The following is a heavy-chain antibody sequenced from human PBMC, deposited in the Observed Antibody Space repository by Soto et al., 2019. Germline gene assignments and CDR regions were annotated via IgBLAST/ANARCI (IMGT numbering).Heavy chain of an antibody. CDR2: IKQDGSEK. CDR3: ARASGSWSKHYYYYGMDV. J-gene: IGHJ6*02. V-gene: IGHV3-7*03. D-gene: IGHD6-13*01. CDR1: GFTFSSYW. Sequence: AVGSLRLSCAASGFTFSSYWMSWVRQAPGKGLEWVANIKQDGSEKYYVDSVKGRFTISRDNAKNSLYLQMNSLRAEDTAVYYCARASGSWSKHYYYYGMDVWGQGTTVTVSS.